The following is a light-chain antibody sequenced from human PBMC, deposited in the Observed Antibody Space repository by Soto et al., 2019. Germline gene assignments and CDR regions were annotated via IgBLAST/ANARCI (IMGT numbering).Light chain of an antibody. V-gene: IGLV2-14*01. CDR3: SSYTSSSTLL. CDR1: SSDVGGYDY. Sequence: QSALTQPASVSGSPGQSITIPCTGTSSDVGGYDYVSWYQQHPGKAPKLMMYDVSNRPSGVSNRFSGSKSGNTASLTISGLQAEDEADYYCSSYTSSSTLLFGGGTKLTVL. J-gene: IGLJ2*01. CDR2: DVS.